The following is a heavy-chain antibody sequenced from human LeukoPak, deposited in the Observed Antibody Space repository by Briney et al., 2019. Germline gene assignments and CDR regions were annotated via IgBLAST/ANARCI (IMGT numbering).Heavy chain of an antibody. CDR1: GYRFNAYW. D-gene: IGHD5-18*01. J-gene: IGHJ4*02. Sequence: GESLKISCKGSGYRFNAYWIAWVRQMPGKGLELMGIIHPGDSDTRYMPSFQGQVTVSADQSTSTAYLQWSSLKASDTAMYFCARGGEYSYASSDYWGQGTLVTVSS. CDR3: ARGGEYSYASSDY. CDR2: IHPGDSDT. V-gene: IGHV5-51*01.